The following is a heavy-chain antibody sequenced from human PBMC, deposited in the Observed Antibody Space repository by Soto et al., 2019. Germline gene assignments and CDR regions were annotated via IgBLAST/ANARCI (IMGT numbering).Heavy chain of an antibody. J-gene: IGHJ4*02. CDR2: ISAYNGNT. V-gene: IGHV1-18*01. CDR1: GYTFTSYG. CDR3: ARDRYYSSSWNFDY. Sequence: AAVKVSCKASGYTFTSYGISWVRQSSGQRLEWMGWISAYNGNTNYAQKLQGRVTMTTDTSTSTAYMELRSLRSDDTTVYYCARDRYYSSSWNFDYWGQGTLVTVSS. D-gene: IGHD6-13*01.